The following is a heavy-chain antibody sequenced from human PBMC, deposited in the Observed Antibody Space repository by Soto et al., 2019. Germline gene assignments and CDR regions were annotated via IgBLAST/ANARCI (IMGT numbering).Heavy chain of an antibody. J-gene: IGHJ4*02. V-gene: IGHV1-69*13. CDR2: IIPIFGTA. CDR3: ARGPVMVSPFGY. D-gene: IGHD3-22*01. CDR1: GGTFSSYA. Sequence: ASVKVSCKASGGTFSSYAISWVRQAPGQGLEWMGGIIPIFGTANYAQKFQGRVTVTADESTSTAYMELSSLRSEDKAVYYCARGPVMVSPFGYWGQVTLVTFSS.